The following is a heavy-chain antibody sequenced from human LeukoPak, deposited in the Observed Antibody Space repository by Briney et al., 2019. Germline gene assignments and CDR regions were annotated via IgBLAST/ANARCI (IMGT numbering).Heavy chain of an antibody. CDR2: ISGSGGST. CDR3: ASGYSGSYFLFDY. J-gene: IGHJ4*02. D-gene: IGHD1-26*01. V-gene: IGHV3-23*01. Sequence: GGSLRLSRAASGFTFSSYAMSWVRQAPGKGLEWVSAISGSGGSTYYADSVKGRFTISRDNSKDTLYLQMNSLRAEDTAVYYCASGYSGSYFLFDYWGQGTLVTVSS. CDR1: GFTFSSYA.